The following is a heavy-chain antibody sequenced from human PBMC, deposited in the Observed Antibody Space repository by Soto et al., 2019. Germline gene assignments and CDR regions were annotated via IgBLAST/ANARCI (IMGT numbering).Heavy chain of an antibody. V-gene: IGHV1-69*13. CDR2: IIPIFGTA. J-gene: IGHJ3*02. D-gene: IGHD1-7*01. Sequence: SVKVSCKASGGTFSSYAISWVRQAPGQGLEWMGGIIPIFGTANYAQKFQGRVTITADESTSTAYMELSSLRSEDTAVYYCASETGTTLWHDAFDIWGQGTMVTVSS. CDR3: ASETGTTLWHDAFDI. CDR1: GGTFSSYA.